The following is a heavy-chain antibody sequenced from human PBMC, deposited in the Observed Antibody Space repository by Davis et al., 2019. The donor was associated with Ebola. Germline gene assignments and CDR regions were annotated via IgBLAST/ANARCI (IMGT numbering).Heavy chain of an antibody. CDR2: IKQDGSEK. CDR1: GFTFSGFW. D-gene: IGHD3-22*01. J-gene: IGHJ4*02. Sequence: GESLKISCAASGFTFSGFWMSWVRQAPGKGLEWVANIKQDGSEKYYVNSVKGRFIISRDNSKNTLSLQMTSLRPEDTAVYYCAKDFYDSSGRYFDYWGQGTLVTVSS. V-gene: IGHV3-7*01. CDR3: AKDFYDSSGRYFDY.